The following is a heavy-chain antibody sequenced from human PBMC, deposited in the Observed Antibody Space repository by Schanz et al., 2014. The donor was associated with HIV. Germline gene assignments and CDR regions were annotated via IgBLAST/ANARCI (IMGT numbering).Heavy chain of an antibody. CDR1: GFTFSRYW. CDR3: VRETSSGVDYFDY. D-gene: IGHD3-10*01. Sequence: EVQLVESGGGLVQPGGSLRLSCAASGFTFSRYWMTWVRQAPGKGLEWVANIRQDGGEKYYVDSVKGRFNISRDNAKNSLYLQMDSLRGEDTAVYYCVRETSSGVDYFDYWGQGTLVTVS. V-gene: IGHV3-7*01. J-gene: IGHJ4*02. CDR2: IRQDGGEK.